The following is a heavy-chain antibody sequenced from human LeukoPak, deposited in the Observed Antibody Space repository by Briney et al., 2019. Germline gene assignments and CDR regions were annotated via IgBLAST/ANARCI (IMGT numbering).Heavy chain of an antibody. CDR1: GFTFSSYW. Sequence: GSLRLSCAASGFTFSSYWMSWVRQPPGKGLEWIGSIYYSGSTYYNPSLKSRVTISVGTSKNQFSLKLSSVTAADTAVYYCAREGSYDLPVDYWGQGTLVTVSS. CDR3: AREGSYDLPVDY. V-gene: IGHV4-39*02. CDR2: IYYSGST. J-gene: IGHJ4*02. D-gene: IGHD3-3*01.